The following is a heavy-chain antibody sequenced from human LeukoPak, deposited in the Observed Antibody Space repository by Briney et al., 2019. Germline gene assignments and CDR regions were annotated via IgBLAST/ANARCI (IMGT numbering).Heavy chain of an antibody. CDR2: ISSSGNTI. Sequence: GGSLRLSCAASGFTFSSYEMNWVRQAPGKGLDWVSYISSSGNTIYYADSVKGRFTISRDNAKNSLYLQMNSLRAEDTAVYYCARESPPQYSYDSSSYLGPMDAFDIWGQGTMVTVSS. V-gene: IGHV3-48*03. CDR1: GFTFSSYE. CDR3: ARESPPQYSYDSSSYLGPMDAFDI. D-gene: IGHD3-22*01. J-gene: IGHJ3*02.